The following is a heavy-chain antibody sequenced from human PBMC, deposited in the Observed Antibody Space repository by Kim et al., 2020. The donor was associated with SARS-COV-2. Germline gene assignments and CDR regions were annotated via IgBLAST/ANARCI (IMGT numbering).Heavy chain of an antibody. CDR3: ARDLRRTGYSSGWYAY. CDR2: ISSSSSYI. CDR1: GFTFSSYS. D-gene: IGHD6-19*01. Sequence: GGSLRLSCAASGFTFSSYSMNWVRQAPGKGLEWVSSISSSSSYIYYADSVKGRFTISRDNAKNSLYLQMNSLRAEDTAVYYCARDLRRTGYSSGWYAYWGQGTLVTVSS. J-gene: IGHJ4*02. V-gene: IGHV3-21*01.